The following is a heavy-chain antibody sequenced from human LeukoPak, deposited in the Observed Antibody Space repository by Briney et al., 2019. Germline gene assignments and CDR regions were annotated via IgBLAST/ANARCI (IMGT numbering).Heavy chain of an antibody. CDR2: ISGSGGST. CDR1: GFTFSSYA. D-gene: IGHD3-9*01. Sequence: GGSLRLSCAASGFTFSSYAMSWVRQAPGKGLEWVSAISGSGGSTYYADSVKGRFTISRDNAKNSLYLQMNSLRAEDTAVYYCARAGRYFDWLLLGYAFDIWGQGTMVTVSS. CDR3: ARAGRYFDWLLLGYAFDI. V-gene: IGHV3-23*01. J-gene: IGHJ3*02.